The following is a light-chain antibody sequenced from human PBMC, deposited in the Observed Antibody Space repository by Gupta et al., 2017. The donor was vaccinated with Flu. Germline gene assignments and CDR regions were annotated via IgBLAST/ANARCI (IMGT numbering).Light chain of an antibody. CDR2: GAS. CDR3: QQYGSSPQVT. J-gene: IGKJ3*01. Sequence: EIVLTQSPGTLSLSPGERATLSCRASQSVSSIYLAWYQQKPGQAPRLLIYGASSRSTGIPDRFIGSGSGTDFTLTISRLEPEDFAVYYCQQYGSSPQVTFGPGTKVDIK. CDR1: QSVSSIY. V-gene: IGKV3-20*01.